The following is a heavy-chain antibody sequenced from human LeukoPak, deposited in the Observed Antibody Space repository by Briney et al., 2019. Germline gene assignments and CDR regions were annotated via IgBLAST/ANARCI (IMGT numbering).Heavy chain of an antibody. D-gene: IGHD3-3*01. Sequence: SVKVSXKASGGTFSSYAISWVRQAPGQGLEWMGGIIPIFGTANYAQKFQGRVTITADESTSTAYMELSSLRSEDTAVYYCARDPPLLPPFRSGYYNWFDPWGQGTLVTVSS. CDR3: ARDPPLLPPFRSGYYNWFDP. CDR2: IIPIFGTA. J-gene: IGHJ5*02. V-gene: IGHV1-69*13. CDR1: GGTFSSYA.